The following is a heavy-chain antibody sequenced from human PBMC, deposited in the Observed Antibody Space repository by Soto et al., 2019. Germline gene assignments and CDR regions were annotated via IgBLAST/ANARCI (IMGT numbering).Heavy chain of an antibody. Sequence: VASVKVSCKASGYTFTTYGISWVRQASGQGLEWMGWINGYTGNTKYAQRFQGRVTMTRDTSTSTAYMEVRSLRSDDTAVYYCARDDIATRPQYYYGMDVWGQGTKVTVSS. CDR3: ARDDIATRPQYYYGMDV. V-gene: IGHV1-18*04. J-gene: IGHJ6*02. CDR1: GYTFTTYG. CDR2: INGYTGNT. D-gene: IGHD6-6*01.